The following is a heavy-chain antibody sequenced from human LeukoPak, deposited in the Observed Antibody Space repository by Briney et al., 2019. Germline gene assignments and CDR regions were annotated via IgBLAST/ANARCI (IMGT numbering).Heavy chain of an antibody. J-gene: IGHJ4*02. V-gene: IGHV1-18*01. CDR3: ASAAYDSSGYYRDFDY. D-gene: IGHD3-22*01. CDR2: ISTYNGHT. CDR1: GYTFTSYG. Sequence: ASVKVSCKASGYTFTSYGISWLRQAPGQGLEWMGWISTYNGHTNYAQKLQGRVTMTTDTSTSTAYMELRNLRSDDTAVYYCASAAYDSSGYYRDFDYWGQGTLVTVSS.